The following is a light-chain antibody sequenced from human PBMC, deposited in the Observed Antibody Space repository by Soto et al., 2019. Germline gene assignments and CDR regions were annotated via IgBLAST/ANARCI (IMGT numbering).Light chain of an antibody. CDR3: QQYYSFPWT. CDR2: KAS. J-gene: IGKJ1*01. Sequence: IQMTQSPSTLSGSVGYRVTITCRASQTISSWLAWYQQKPGKAPKLLIYKASTLKSGVPSRFSGSGSGTEFTLTISCLQSEDFATYYCQQYYSFPWTFGQGTKVDI. CDR1: QTISSW. V-gene: IGKV1-5*03.